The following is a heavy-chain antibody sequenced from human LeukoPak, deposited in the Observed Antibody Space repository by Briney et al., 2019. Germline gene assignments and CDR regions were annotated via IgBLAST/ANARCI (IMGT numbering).Heavy chain of an antibody. J-gene: IGHJ6*03. CDR2: INPNSGGT. Sequence: ASVKVSCKASGYTFTGYYMHWVRQAPGQGLEWMGWINPNSGGTNYAQKFQGRVTMTRDTSISTAYMELSRLRSDDTAVYYCARDRETYYYGSGSTLNYYMDVWGKGTTVTISS. V-gene: IGHV1-2*02. D-gene: IGHD3-10*01. CDR1: GYTFTGYY. CDR3: ARDRETYYYGSGSTLNYYMDV.